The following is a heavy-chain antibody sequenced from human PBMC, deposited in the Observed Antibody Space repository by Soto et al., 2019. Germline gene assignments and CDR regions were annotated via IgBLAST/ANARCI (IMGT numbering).Heavy chain of an antibody. CDR2: ISAYNGNT. CDR3: ARNSSGRYNWFDP. J-gene: IGHJ5*02. D-gene: IGHD3-22*01. CDR1: GYTFSTYG. V-gene: IGHV1-18*01. Sequence: GASVKVSCQASGYTFSTYGISWVRQAPGQGLEWMGWISAYNGNTNYAQKLQGRVTMTTDTSTSTAYMELRSLRSDDTAVYFCARNSSGRYNWFDPWGQGTLVTVSS.